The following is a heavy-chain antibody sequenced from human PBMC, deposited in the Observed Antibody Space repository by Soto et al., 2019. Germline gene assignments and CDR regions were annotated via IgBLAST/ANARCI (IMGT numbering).Heavy chain of an antibody. D-gene: IGHD2-15*01. CDR2: INYTGTT. V-gene: IGHV4-31*03. Sequence: QVQLQESGPGLVKPSQTLSLTCTVSGGSIIDGQTYLNWIRQHPERGLAWMGYINYTGTTNYSPALKRRILISIDTSKNQFSLRLTSVTAAETAVYYCARDSPGVAPYWGQGTLVTVSS. CDR3: ARDSPGVAPY. CDR1: GGSIIDGQTY. J-gene: IGHJ4*02.